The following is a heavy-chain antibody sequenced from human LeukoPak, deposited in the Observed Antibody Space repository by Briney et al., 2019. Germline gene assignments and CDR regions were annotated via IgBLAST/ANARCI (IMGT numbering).Heavy chain of an antibody. D-gene: IGHD4-17*01. Sequence: GGSLRLSCAASGFTVSSNYMSWVRRAPGKGLEWVSVIYSGGSTYYADSVKGRFTISRDNSKNTLYLQMNSLRAEDTAVYYCARAAYGDYQDYWGQGTLVTVSS. CDR3: ARAAYGDYQDY. CDR1: GFTVSSNY. V-gene: IGHV3-66*01. CDR2: IYSGGST. J-gene: IGHJ4*02.